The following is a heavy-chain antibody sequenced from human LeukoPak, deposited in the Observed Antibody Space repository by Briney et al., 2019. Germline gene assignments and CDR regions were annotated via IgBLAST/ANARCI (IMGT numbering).Heavy chain of an antibody. J-gene: IGHJ6*03. Sequence: GGSLRLSCAASGFTFSSYGMHWVRQAPGKGLEWVAFIRYDGSNKYYADSVKGRFTISRDNSKNTLYLQMNSLRAEDTAVYYCASLLPRARGPSRGYMDVWGKGTTVTISS. D-gene: IGHD6-13*01. CDR1: GFTFSSYG. V-gene: IGHV3-30*02. CDR2: IRYDGSNK. CDR3: ASLLPRARGPSRGYMDV.